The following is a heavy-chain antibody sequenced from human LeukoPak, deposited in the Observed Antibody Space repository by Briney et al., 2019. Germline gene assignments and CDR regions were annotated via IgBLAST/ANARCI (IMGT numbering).Heavy chain of an antibody. D-gene: IGHD3-10*01. CDR3: ARFDYYYGSGSHDY. V-gene: IGHV3-48*01. J-gene: IGHJ4*02. CDR2: ISSSSSTI. CDR1: GFTFSSYS. Sequence: GGSLRLSCAASGFTFSSYSMNWVRQAPGKGLEWVSYISSSSSTIYYADSVKGRFTISRDNAKNSLYLQMNSLRAEDTAVYYCARFDYYYGSGSHDYWGQGTLVTVSS.